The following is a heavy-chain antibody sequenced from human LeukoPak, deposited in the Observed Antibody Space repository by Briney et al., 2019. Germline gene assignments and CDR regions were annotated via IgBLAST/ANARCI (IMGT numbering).Heavy chain of an antibody. CDR3: ARIPTYYYGSGSYYNPTWFDP. CDR1: GGSFSGYY. CDR2: INHSGST. Sequence: KSSETLSLTCAVYGGSFSGYYWSWIRQPPGKGLEWIGEINHSGSTNYNPSLKSRVTISVDTSKNQFSLKLSSVTAADTAVYYCARIPTYYYGSGSYYNPTWFDPWGQGTLVTVSS. J-gene: IGHJ5*02. D-gene: IGHD3-10*01. V-gene: IGHV4-34*01.